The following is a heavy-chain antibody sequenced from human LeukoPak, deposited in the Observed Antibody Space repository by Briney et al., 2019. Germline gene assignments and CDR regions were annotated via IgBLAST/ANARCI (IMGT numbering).Heavy chain of an antibody. D-gene: IGHD1-26*01. J-gene: IGHJ4*02. Sequence: GGSLRLSCAASGFTFSSYAMSWVRQAPGKGLEWVSAISGSGGSTYYADSVKGRFTISRDNAKNSLFLQMNSLRDEDTAVYYCARGSGTISEDFDYWGQGTLVTVSS. CDR1: GFTFSSYA. CDR2: ISGSGGST. CDR3: ARGSGTISEDFDY. V-gene: IGHV3-23*01.